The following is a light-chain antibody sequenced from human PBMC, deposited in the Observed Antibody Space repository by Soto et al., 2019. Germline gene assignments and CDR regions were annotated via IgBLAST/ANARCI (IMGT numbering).Light chain of an antibody. CDR3: CSYASSSTFVL. CDR2: EGN. CDR1: SSDVGSYNL. V-gene: IGLV2-23*01. Sequence: QSALTQPASVSGSPGQSITISCTGTSSDVGSYNLVSWYQQHPGKAPKLMIYEGNKRPPGVSNRFSGSKSANTASLTISGLQAEDEADYYCCSYASSSTFVLFGGGTKLTVL. J-gene: IGLJ2*01.